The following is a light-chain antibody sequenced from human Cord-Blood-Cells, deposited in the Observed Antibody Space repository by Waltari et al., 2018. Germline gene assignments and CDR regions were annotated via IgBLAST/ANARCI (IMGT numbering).Light chain of an antibody. CDR3: CSYAGSVV. V-gene: IGLV2-23*02. Sequence: QSALTQPASVSGSPGQLSTIPCTGTSSSVGSYNIVFCYQQHPGKAPKLMIYEVSKRPSGVSNRFSDSKSGNTASLTISGVQAEDEADYYCCSYAGSVVFGGGTKLTVL. J-gene: IGLJ2*01. CDR2: EVS. CDR1: SSSVGSYNI.